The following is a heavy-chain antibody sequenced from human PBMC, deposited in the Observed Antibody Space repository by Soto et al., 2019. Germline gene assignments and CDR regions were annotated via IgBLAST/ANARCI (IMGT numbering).Heavy chain of an antibody. J-gene: IGHJ5*02. Sequence: QVQLVQSGAEVKKPGSSVKVSCKASGGTFSSYAISWVRQAPGQGLEWMGWINPNSGGTNYAQKFQGRVTMTRDTSISTAYMELSRLRSDDTAVYYCARVWATMAFDPWGQGTLVTVSS. D-gene: IGHD3-10*01. CDR3: ARVWATMAFDP. V-gene: IGHV1-2*02. CDR1: GGTFSSYA. CDR2: INPNSGGT.